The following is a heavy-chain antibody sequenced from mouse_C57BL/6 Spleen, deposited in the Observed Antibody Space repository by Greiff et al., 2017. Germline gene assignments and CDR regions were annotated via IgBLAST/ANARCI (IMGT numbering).Heavy chain of an antibody. CDR2: INPNYGTT. V-gene: IGHV1-39*01. J-gene: IGHJ1*03. Sequence: VQLKESGPELVKPGASVKISCKASGYSFTDYNMNWVKQSNGKSLEWIGVINPNYGTTSYNQKFKGKATLTVDQSSSTAYMQLNSLTSEDSAVYYCASAYYSNYSWYCDVWGTGTTVTVSS. CDR3: ASAYYSNYSWYCDV. D-gene: IGHD2-5*01. CDR1: GYSFTDYN.